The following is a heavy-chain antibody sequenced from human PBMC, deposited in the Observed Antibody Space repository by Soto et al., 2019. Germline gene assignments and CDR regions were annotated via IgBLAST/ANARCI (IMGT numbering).Heavy chain of an antibody. CDR2: ILPVFGTT. J-gene: IGHJ6*02. CDR3: ASDPDEVVGPDYLYSGMDV. Sequence: KVSCKASGDTSSNYGVSWVRQAPGQGLEWMGGILPVFGTTTYARNFQGRITITADKSTSTVYMELTSLRSDDTATYYCASDPDEVVGPDYLYSGMDVWDQGATVTAP. D-gene: IGHD1-26*01. CDR1: GDTSSNYG. V-gene: IGHV1-69*06.